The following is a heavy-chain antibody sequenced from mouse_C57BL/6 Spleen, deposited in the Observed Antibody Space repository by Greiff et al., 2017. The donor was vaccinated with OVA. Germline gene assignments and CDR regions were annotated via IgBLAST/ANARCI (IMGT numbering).Heavy chain of an antibody. J-gene: IGHJ4*01. D-gene: IGHD4-1*01. Sequence: EVMLVESGGGLVKPGGSLKLSCAASGFTFSSYAMSWVRQTPEKRLEWVATISDGGSYTYYPDNVKGRFTISRDNAKNNLYLQMSHLKSEDTAMYYCASLTGTGAMDYWGQGTSVTVSS. CDR2: ISDGGSYT. CDR1: GFTFSSYA. CDR3: ASLTGTGAMDY. V-gene: IGHV5-4*03.